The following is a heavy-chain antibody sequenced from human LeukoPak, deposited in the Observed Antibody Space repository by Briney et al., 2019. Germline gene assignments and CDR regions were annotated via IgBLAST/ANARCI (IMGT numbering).Heavy chain of an antibody. CDR2: IKDDGSDK. V-gene: IGHV3-7*01. CDR1: GITFRNYW. J-gene: IGHJ4*02. CDR3: HQPVTLPD. D-gene: IGHD4-11*01. Sequence: PGGSLRHSCAASGITFRNYWMSWVRQAPGKGLEWVAFIKDDGSDKHYVDSVKGRFTISRDNAKNSLYLQMNSLRAEDTAIYFCHQPVTLPDWGQGTLVTVSS.